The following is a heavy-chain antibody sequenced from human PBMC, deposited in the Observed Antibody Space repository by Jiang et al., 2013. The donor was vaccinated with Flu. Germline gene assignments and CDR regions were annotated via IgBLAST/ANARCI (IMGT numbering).Heavy chain of an antibody. Sequence: VQLVESGGGLVKPGGSLRLSCAASGFTFNDYYMAWIRQAPGKGLEWVSYISGGGTTIYYADSVEGRCTMSRDNAKNSLYLHMNSLRAEDTAVYFCARVVTGLQYYYYYYMDVWGKGPRSPSP. J-gene: IGHJ6*03. CDR3: ARVVTGLQYYYYYYMDV. D-gene: IGHD2-21*02. V-gene: IGHV3-11*01. CDR1: GFTFNDYY. CDR2: ISGGGTTI.